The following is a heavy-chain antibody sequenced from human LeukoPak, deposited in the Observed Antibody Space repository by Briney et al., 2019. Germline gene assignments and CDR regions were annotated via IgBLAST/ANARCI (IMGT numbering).Heavy chain of an antibody. CDR1: GGAISSYY. CDR2: IYTSGST. D-gene: IGHD2-2*01. J-gene: IGHJ5*02. CDR3: ARDMNVVVPAAIGDWFDP. V-gene: IGHV4-4*07. Sequence: SETLSLTCTVSGGAISSYYWSWIRQPAGKGLEWIGRIYTSGSTNYNPSLKSRVTMSVDTSKNQFSLKLSSVTAADTAVYYCARDMNVVVPAAIGDWFDPWGQGTLVTVSS.